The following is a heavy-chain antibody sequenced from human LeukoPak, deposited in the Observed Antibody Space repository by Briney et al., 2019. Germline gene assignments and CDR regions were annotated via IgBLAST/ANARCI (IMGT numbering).Heavy chain of an antibody. D-gene: IGHD5-24*01. CDR2: IRSKAYGGTT. CDR3: TRGAVVAAQNFLEMATIPPFDY. Sequence: GGSLRLSCTASGFTFGDYAMSWFRQAPGKGLEWVGFIRSKAYGGTTEYAASVKGRFTISRDDSKSIAYLQMNSLKTEDTAVYYCTRGAVVAAQNFLEMATIPPFDYWGQGTLVTVSS. J-gene: IGHJ4*02. CDR1: GFTFGDYA. V-gene: IGHV3-49*03.